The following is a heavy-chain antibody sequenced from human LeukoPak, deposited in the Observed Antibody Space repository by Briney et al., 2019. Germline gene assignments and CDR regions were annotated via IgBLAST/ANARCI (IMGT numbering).Heavy chain of an antibody. V-gene: IGHV3-9*01. CDR1: GFTFDDYA. J-gene: IGHJ4*02. D-gene: IGHD6-13*01. CDR3: ASWYSSSWYPFDH. Sequence: GGSLRLSCAASGFTFDDYAMHWVRQAPGKGLEWVSGISWNSGSIGYADSVKGRFTISRDNAKNSLYLQMNSLRAEDTAVYYCASWYSSSWYPFDHWGQGSLVTVSS. CDR2: ISWNSGSI.